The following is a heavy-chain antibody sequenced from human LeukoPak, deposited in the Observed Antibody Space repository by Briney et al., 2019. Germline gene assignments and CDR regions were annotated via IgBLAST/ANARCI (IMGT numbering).Heavy chain of an antibody. CDR3: ARVIATRRQYYFDY. CDR1: GFTFSNYS. J-gene: IGHJ4*02. D-gene: IGHD2-15*01. V-gene: IGHV3-21*01. CDR2: ITSGSRDI. Sequence: GGSLRLSCATSGFTFSNYSMNWIRQAPGKGLEWVSSITSGSRDIYYPDSVKGRFTISRDNAKNSLYLQMNSMRAEDTAVYYCARVIATRRQYYFDYWGQGALVTVSS.